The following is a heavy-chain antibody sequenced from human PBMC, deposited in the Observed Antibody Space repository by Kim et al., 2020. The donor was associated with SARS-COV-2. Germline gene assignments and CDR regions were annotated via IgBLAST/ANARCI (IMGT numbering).Heavy chain of an antibody. V-gene: IGHV3-11*06. D-gene: IGHD6-19*01. Sequence: YADSVTGRFPISQNNAKNSLYLQMNSLRAEDTAVYYCASRGTGAEQPMDVWGQGTTVTVSS. CDR3: ASRGTGAEQPMDV. J-gene: IGHJ6*02.